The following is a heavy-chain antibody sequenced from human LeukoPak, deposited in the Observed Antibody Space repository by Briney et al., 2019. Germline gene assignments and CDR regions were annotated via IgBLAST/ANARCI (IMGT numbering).Heavy chain of an antibody. CDR2: IWHDGRNK. J-gene: IGHJ4*02. CDR1: GFTFSDYG. V-gene: IGHV3-33*08. Sequence: PGGSLRLSCAVSGFTFSDYGMHWVRQAPGKGLEWVSLIWHDGRNKYYADSVKGRFTISRDNSKNTLYLQMNNLRAEDTAAYYCARWLGVVRGVIPKPHKYHFDYWGQGTVATVSS. D-gene: IGHD3-10*01. CDR3: ARWLGVVRGVIPKPHKYHFDY.